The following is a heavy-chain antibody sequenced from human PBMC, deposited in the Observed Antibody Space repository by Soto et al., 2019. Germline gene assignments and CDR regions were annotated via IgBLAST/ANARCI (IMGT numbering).Heavy chain of an antibody. CDR1: GFTFSSYA. V-gene: IGHV3-23*01. D-gene: IGHD3-16*01. CDR3: VKYTVTEDLGET. Sequence: EVQLLESGGDVVRPGGSLRLSCAASGFTFSSYAMGWVRQAPGKGLEWVAGVSRAGTYTFYADSVRGRFSISRDNSLDTVDLYMNVLRGDDTAVYFCVKYTVTEDLGETWGQGTLVSVSS. CDR2: VSRAGTYT. J-gene: IGHJ5*02.